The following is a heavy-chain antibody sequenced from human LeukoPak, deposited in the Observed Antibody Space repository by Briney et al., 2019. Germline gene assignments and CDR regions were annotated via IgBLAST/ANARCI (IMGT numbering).Heavy chain of an antibody. CDR1: GYTFPGSY. Sequence: GASVKVSCKTSGYTFPGSYLHWVRQVPGQGLEWMGWTNPSTGGTKSAQQFEGRVTMTRDTSNTTGYLELRSLRLDDTATYYCARGGAFCSITTCHEFDHWGQGTLVIVSS. CDR3: ARGGAFCSITTCHEFDH. J-gene: IGHJ4*02. V-gene: IGHV1-2*02. CDR2: TNPSTGGT. D-gene: IGHD2-2*01.